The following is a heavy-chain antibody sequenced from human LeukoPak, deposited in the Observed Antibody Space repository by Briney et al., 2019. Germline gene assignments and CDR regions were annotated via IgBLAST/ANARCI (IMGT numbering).Heavy chain of an antibody. CDR2: IIDTGST. D-gene: IGHD6-6*01. J-gene: IGHJ6*03. V-gene: IGHV4-34*12. Sequence: PSETLSLTCAVYGGSFSGYYWTWIRQPPGKGLEWIGEIIDTGSTKYNSSLKSRVTISVDTSKNQFSLSLDSVTAADTAVYYCAREAAARIYYYYYMDVWGKGTTVTVSS. CDR3: AREAAARIYYYYYMDV. CDR1: GGSFSGYY.